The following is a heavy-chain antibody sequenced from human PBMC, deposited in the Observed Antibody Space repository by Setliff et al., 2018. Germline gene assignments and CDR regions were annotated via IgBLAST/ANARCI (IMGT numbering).Heavy chain of an antibody. CDR3: ARVSGFLYIDV. CDR1: GGSISSLTYY. V-gene: IGHV4-61*09. D-gene: IGHD3-3*01. J-gene: IGHJ6*03. CDR2: IYTSWST. Sequence: SETLSLTCTASGGSISSLTYYWSWIRQPAGKGLEWIGHIYTSWSTVYNPSLKSRVTISLDTSKNQFSLDLSSVTAADTAVYYCARVSGFLYIDVWGNGTTVTV.